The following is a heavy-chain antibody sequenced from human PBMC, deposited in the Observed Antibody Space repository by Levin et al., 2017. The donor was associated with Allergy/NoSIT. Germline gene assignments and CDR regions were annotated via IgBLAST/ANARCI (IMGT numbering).Heavy chain of an antibody. Sequence: GESLKISCAASGFTVSSNYMSWVRQAPGKGLEWVSVIYSGGDTYYADSVMGRFTISRDNSKNTLYLQMNSLRAEETAVYYCARNHAWYGAGYFDYWGQGTLVSVSS. CDR2: IYSGGDT. J-gene: IGHJ4*02. CDR3: ARNHAWYGAGYFDY. D-gene: IGHD3-10*01. CDR1: GFTVSSNY. V-gene: IGHV3-66*02.